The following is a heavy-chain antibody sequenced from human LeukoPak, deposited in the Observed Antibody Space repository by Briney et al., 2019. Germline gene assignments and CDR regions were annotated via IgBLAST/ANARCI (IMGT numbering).Heavy chain of an antibody. D-gene: IGHD6-19*01. V-gene: IGHV4-59*08. J-gene: IGHJ4*02. CDR1: GGSISSYY. CDR3: VAFGAVAGPNASFDY. Sequence: NPSETLSLTCTVSGGSISSYYWSWIRQPPGKGLEWIGYIYYSGSTNYNPSLKSRVTISVDTSKNQFSLKLSSVTAADTAVYYCVAFGAVAGPNASFDYWGQGTLVTVSS. CDR2: IYYSGST.